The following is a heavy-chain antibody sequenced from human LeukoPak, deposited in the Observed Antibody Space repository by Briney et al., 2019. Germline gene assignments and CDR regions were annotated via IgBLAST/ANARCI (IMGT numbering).Heavy chain of an antibody. D-gene: IGHD3-10*01. J-gene: IGHJ5*02. CDR3: ARDATYYYGSGSTNWFDP. Sequence: SETLSLTCTVSGGSISSYYWSWIRQPPGKGLEWIGYIYYSGSTNYNPSLKSRVTISVDTSKNQFSLKLSSVTAADTAVYYCARDATYYYGSGSTNWFDPWGQGTLVTVSS. V-gene: IGHV4-59*01. CDR2: IYYSGST. CDR1: GGSISSYY.